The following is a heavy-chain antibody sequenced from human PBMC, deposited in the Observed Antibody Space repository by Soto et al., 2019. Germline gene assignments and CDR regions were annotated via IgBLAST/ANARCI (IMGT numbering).Heavy chain of an antibody. D-gene: IGHD2-2*02. CDR2: ISYDGSNK. CDR1: GFPFTCHG. Sequence: GGSLRLSCAASGFPFTCHGMHWVRPAPGKGLEWVAVISYDGSNKYYADSVKGRFTISRDNSKNTLYLQMNSLRAEDTAVYYCAKDLLGVPKAATPFHYWGQGTLVNVS. V-gene: IGHV3-30*18. J-gene: IGHJ4*02. CDR3: AKDLLGVPKAATPFHY.